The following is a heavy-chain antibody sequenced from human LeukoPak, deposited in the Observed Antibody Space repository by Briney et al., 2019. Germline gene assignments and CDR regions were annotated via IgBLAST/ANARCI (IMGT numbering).Heavy chain of an antibody. CDR2: INPNSGGT. CDR1: GYTFTGYY. V-gene: IGHV1-2*02. CDR3: ARDASGWGVANWFDP. J-gene: IGHJ5*02. D-gene: IGHD3-16*01. Sequence: ASVKVSCKASGYTFTGYYMHWVRQAPGQGLEWMGWINPNSGGTNYAQKFQGRFTMTRDTSISTAYMELSRLRSDDTAVYYCARDASGWGVANWFDPWGQGTLVTVSS.